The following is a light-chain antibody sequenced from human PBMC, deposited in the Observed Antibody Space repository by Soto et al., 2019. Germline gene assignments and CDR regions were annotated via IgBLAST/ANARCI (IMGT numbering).Light chain of an antibody. CDR1: RSDVGGYNY. CDR2: DVS. J-gene: IGLJ1*01. Sequence: SSLAQPSSLSGSPGQSITLSCTGNRSDVGGYNYVSWYQQHPGKAPELMIYDVSNRPSGVSNRFSGSKSGNTASLTISGLQAEDEADYYCSSYTSSSTLYVFGTGTKVTVL. CDR3: SSYTSSSTLYV. V-gene: IGLV2-14*01.